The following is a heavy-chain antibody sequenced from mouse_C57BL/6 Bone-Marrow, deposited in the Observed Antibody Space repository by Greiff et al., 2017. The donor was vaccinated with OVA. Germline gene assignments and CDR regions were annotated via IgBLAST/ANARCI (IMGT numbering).Heavy chain of an antibody. Sequence: VQLQQSGGDLVKPGGSLKLSCAASGFTFSSYGMPWVRQTPDQRLEWVATISSGGSYTYYPDSVKGRFPISRDNANNTLYLQMSSLKSEDTAMYYCARHGPTGAGGYFDYWGQGTTLTVSS. D-gene: IGHD4-1*02. V-gene: IGHV5-6*01. CDR3: ARHGPTGAGGYFDY. J-gene: IGHJ2*01. CDR2: ISSGGSYT. CDR1: GFTFSSYG.